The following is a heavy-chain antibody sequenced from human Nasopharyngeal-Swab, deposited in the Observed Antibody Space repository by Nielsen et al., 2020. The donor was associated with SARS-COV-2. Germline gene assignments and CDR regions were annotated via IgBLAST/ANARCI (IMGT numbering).Heavy chain of an antibody. CDR2: ISYDGSNK. V-gene: IGHV3-30*18. J-gene: IGHJ4*02. D-gene: IGHD3-10*01. Sequence: GESLKISCAASGFTFSSYGMHWVRQAPGKGLEWVAVISYDGSNKYYADSVKGRFTISRDNSKNTLYLQMNSLRAEDTAAYYCAKPRDGGYGSPFDYWGQGTLVTVSS. CDR1: GFTFSSYG. CDR3: AKPRDGGYGSPFDY.